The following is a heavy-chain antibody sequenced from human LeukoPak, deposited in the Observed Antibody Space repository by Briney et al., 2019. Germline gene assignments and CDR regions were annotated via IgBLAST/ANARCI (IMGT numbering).Heavy chain of an antibody. V-gene: IGHV3-23*01. Sequence: GGSLRLSCAASGFTFSGYAMSWVRQAPGKGLEWVSAISGSGNSAYYADSVKGRFTISRDNSKNTLYLQMNSLRAEDTAVYYCAKGVCTNGICYFDYWGQGTLVTVSS. D-gene: IGHD2-8*01. J-gene: IGHJ4*02. CDR1: GFTFSGYA. CDR3: AKGVCTNGICYFDY. CDR2: ISGSGNSA.